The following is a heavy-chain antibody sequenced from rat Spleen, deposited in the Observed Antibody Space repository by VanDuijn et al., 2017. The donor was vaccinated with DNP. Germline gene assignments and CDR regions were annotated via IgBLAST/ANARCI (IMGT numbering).Heavy chain of an antibody. Sequence: EVQLVESGGGLVQPGRSMKLSCAASGFTFSNYDMAWVRQAPKKGLEWVATISYDGSSTYYRDSVKGRFTISRDNAKSTLYLQRDSLRSEDTATYYCARHYVTYGAMDAWGQGTSVTVSS. J-gene: IGHJ4*01. D-gene: IGHD1-11*01. CDR3: ARHYVTYGAMDA. CDR2: ISYDGSST. V-gene: IGHV5-7*01. CDR1: GFTFSNYD.